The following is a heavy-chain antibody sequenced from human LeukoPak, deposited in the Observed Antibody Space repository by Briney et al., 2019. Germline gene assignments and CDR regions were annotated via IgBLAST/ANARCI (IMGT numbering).Heavy chain of an antibody. CDR2: IYYSGNT. Sequence: SETLSLTCTVSGDSISSSSSYWGWIRQPPGKGLEWIGSIYYSGNTYYNTSLKSRVTMSVDTSKNQFSLKLSSVTAADTAVYYCARDRYYYDSSGSLFDYWGQGTLVTVSS. J-gene: IGHJ4*02. CDR1: GDSISSSSSY. CDR3: ARDRYYYDSSGSLFDY. D-gene: IGHD3-22*01. V-gene: IGHV4-39*07.